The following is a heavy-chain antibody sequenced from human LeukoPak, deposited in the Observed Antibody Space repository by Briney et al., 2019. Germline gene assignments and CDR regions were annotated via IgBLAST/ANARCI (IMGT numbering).Heavy chain of an antibody. D-gene: IGHD3-3*01. CDR1: GYTLTELS. Sequence: ASVKVSCKVSGYTLTELSMHWVRQAPGKGLEWMGGFDPEDGETIYAQKFQGRVTMTEDTSTDTAYMELSSLRSEDTAVYYCASFTIFGVAKSSWGQGTLVTVSS. V-gene: IGHV1-24*01. CDR3: ASFTIFGVAKSS. J-gene: IGHJ5*02. CDR2: FDPEDGET.